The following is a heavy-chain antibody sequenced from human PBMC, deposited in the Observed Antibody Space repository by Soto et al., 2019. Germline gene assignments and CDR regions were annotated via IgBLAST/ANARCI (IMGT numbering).Heavy chain of an antibody. CDR1: GYTFTGYY. CDR2: INPNSGGT. D-gene: IGHD3-22*01. CDR3: ARDEINYYDSSGYLY. J-gene: IGHJ4*02. V-gene: IGHV1-2*02. Sequence: ASVKVSCKASGYTFTGYYMHWVRQAPGQGLEWMGWINPNSGGTNYARKFQGRVTMTRDTSISTAYMELSRLRSDDTAVYYCARDEINYYDSSGYLYWGQGTLVTVSS.